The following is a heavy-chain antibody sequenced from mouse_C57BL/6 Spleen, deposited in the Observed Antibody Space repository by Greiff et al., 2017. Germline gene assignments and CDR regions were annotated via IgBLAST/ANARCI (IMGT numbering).Heavy chain of an antibody. CDR2: IYPRSGNT. J-gene: IGHJ3*01. D-gene: IGHD1-1*01. V-gene: IGHV1-81*01. CDR1: GYTFTSYG. Sequence: QVQLQESGAELARPGASVKLSCTASGYTFTSYGISWVKQRTGQGLEWIGEIYPRSGNTYYNAKFKGKATLTADKSSSTAYMELRRLTSEDSAVYFCARGGSSDDWCAYWGQGTLVHVPA. CDR3: ARGGSSDDWCAY.